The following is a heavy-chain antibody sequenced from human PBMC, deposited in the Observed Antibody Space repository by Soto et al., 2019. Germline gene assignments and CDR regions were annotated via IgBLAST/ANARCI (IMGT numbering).Heavy chain of an antibody. J-gene: IGHJ6*02. V-gene: IGHV1-69*13. CDR3: ARGGVRYSGYDSSLGVDYYYYYGMDV. CDR1: GGTFSSYA. Sequence: ASVKVSCKASGGTFSSYAISWVRQAPGQGLEWMGGIIPIFGTANYAQKFQGRVTITADESTSTAYMELSSLRSEDTAVYYCARGGVRYSGYDSSLGVDYYYYYGMDVWGQGTTVTVSS. D-gene: IGHD5-12*01. CDR2: IIPIFGTA.